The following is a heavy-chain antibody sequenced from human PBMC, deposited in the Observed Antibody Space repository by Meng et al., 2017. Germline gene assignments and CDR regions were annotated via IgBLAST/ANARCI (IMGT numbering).Heavy chain of an antibody. CDR2: INHSGST. CDR3: ARGTRGYSYGNDY. D-gene: IGHD5-18*01. CDR1: GGSFSGYY. V-gene: IGHV4-34*01. Sequence: QVQLQEGGAGLLKPSGTLVLTGAVYGGSFSGYYWSWIRQPPGKGLEWIGEINHSGSTNYNPSLKSRVTISVDTSKNQFSLKLSSVTAADTAVYYCARGTRGYSYGNDYWGQGTLVTVSS. J-gene: IGHJ4*02.